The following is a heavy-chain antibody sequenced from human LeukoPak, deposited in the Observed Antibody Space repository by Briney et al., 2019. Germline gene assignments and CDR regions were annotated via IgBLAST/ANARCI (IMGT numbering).Heavy chain of an antibody. CDR3: ARATYYYDSSGYPNWFDP. Sequence: GGSLRLSCAASGFTLSSHGMHWVRQAPGKGLEWVAFIRYDGNNKYYTDSVKGRFTMSRDNSKNTLYLQMNSLRAEDTAVYYCARATYYYDSSGYPNWFDPWGKGTTVTVSS. CDR2: IRYDGNNK. CDR1: GFTLSSHG. J-gene: IGHJ5*01. D-gene: IGHD3-22*01. V-gene: IGHV3-30*02.